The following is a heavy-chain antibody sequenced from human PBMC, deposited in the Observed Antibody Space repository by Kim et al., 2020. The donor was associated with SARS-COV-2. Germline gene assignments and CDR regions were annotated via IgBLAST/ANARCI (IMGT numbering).Heavy chain of an antibody. CDR2: IGTAGDT. V-gene: IGHV3-13*01. CDR3: ARGVPKLAYCGGDCSDAFDI. CDR1: GFTFSSYD. J-gene: IGHJ3*02. Sequence: GGSLRLSCAASGFTFSSYDMHWVRQATGKGLEWVSAIGTAGDTYYPGSVKGRFTISRENAKNSLYLQMNSLRAGDTAVYYCARGVPKLAYCGGDCSDAFDIWGQGTMVTVSS. D-gene: IGHD2-21*02.